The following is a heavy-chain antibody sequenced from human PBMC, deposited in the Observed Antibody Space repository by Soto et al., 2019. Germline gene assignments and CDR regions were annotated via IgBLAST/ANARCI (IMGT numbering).Heavy chain of an antibody. CDR2: ISSNGGST. CDR1: GFTFTTYA. Sequence: PGGSLRLSCAASGFTFTTYAMTWVRQAPGKGLEWVSAISSNGGSTYYADSAKGRFTISRDNSKSTVYLQLNSLRAEDTAVYYCAKDQGGNSNFGYWGQGTLVTVSS. V-gene: IGHV3-23*01. J-gene: IGHJ4*02. D-gene: IGHD2-21*02. CDR3: AKDQGGNSNFGY.